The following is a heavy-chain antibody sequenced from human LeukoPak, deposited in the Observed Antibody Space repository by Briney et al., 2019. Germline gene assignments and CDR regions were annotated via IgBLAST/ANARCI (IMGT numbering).Heavy chain of an antibody. Sequence: SETLSLTCAVSGVSISTSEWWIWVRQPPGQGLEWIGEIHRDGRSRYNPSLTSRVTMSMDYSKNQFSLNVRFVTAADTAIYYCGKTDIYFNPIDYWGPGSLVTVSS. CDR3: GKTDIYFNPIDY. J-gene: IGHJ4*02. CDR1: GVSISTSEW. CDR2: IHRDGRS. D-gene: IGHD3-9*01. V-gene: IGHV4-4*02.